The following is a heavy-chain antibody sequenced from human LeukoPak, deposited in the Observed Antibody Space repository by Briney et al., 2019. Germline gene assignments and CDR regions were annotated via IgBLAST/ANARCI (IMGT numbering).Heavy chain of an antibody. CDR3: AKDPPREVRAVAGESSDY. V-gene: IGHV3-23*01. Sequence: GGSLRLSCAASGFTFSSYAMSWVRQAPGKGLEWVSAISGSGGSTYYADSVKGRFTISRDNSKNTLYLQMNSLRAEDTAVYYCAKDPPREVRAVAGESSDYWGQGTLVTVSS. D-gene: IGHD6-19*01. CDR2: ISGSGGST. CDR1: GFTFSSYA. J-gene: IGHJ4*02.